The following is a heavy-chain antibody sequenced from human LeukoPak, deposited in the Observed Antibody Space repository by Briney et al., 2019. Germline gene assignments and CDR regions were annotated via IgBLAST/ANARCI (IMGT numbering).Heavy chain of an antibody. CDR2: MNPNSGAT. CDR1: GYTFTSYD. J-gene: IGHJ5*02. CDR3: ARDTISGYDH. V-gene: IGHV1-8*01. D-gene: IGHD5-12*01. Sequence: ASVKVSCKASGYTFTSYDFNWLRQATGQGPEWMGWMNPNSGATGYAQKFQGRVTMTRSASINTAYMELSNLRSEDTAVYYCARDTISGYDHWGQGTLVTVSS.